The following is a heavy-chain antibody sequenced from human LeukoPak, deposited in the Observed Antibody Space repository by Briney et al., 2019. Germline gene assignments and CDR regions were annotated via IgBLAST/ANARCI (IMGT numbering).Heavy chain of an antibody. Sequence: SETLSLTCTVSGGSISSSSYYWGWIRQPPGKGLEWIGSIYYSGGTYYNPSPKSRVTISVDTSKNQFSLKLSSVTAADTAVYYCARFRYSSSYFDYWGQGTLVTVSS. J-gene: IGHJ4*02. D-gene: IGHD6-6*01. CDR1: GGSISSSSYY. V-gene: IGHV4-39*07. CDR2: IYYSGGT. CDR3: ARFRYSSSYFDY.